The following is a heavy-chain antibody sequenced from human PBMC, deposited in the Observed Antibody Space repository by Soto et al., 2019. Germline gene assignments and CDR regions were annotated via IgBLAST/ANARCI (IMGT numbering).Heavy chain of an antibody. Sequence: QVQLVESGGGVVQPGRSLRLSCAASEFTFSDYAMHWVRQAPGKGLEWVAVISDDGDKVFYADSMKDRLTISRDNSKSTMFLQLTSLGPEDTALYYCARAHYHDSSGPNGHAFDIWGQGTFVTVSS. CDR1: EFTFSDYA. CDR3: ARAHYHDSSGPNGHAFDI. D-gene: IGHD3-22*01. V-gene: IGHV3-30-3*01. J-gene: IGHJ3*02. CDR2: ISDDGDKV.